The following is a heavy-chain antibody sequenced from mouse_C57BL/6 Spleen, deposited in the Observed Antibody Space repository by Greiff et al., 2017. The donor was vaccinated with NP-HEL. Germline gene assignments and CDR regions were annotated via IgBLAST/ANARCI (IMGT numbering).Heavy chain of an antibody. CDR3: ARERVHYYGSSPAWFAY. Sequence: EVQLQQSGPELVKPGASVKMSCKASGYTFTDYNMHWVKQSHGKSLEWIGYINPNNGGTSYITKFKGKAKLTVNKSSSTAYMELRSLTSEDSAVYYCARERVHYYGSSPAWFAYWGQGTLVTVSA. J-gene: IGHJ3*01. CDR2: INPNNGGT. V-gene: IGHV1-22*01. D-gene: IGHD1-1*01. CDR1: GYTFTDYN.